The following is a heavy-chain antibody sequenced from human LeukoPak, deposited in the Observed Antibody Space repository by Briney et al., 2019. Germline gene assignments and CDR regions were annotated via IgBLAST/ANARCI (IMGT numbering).Heavy chain of an antibody. J-gene: IGHJ6*02. CDR3: AKDHSGSYYFHYYYNGIDV. Sequence: GGSLRLSCAASGFTFSSYGMHWVRQAPGKGLEWVAVISYDGSNKYYADSVKGRFTISRDNSKNTLYLQMNSLRAEDTAVYYCAKDHSGSYYFHYYYNGIDVWGQGTTVTVSS. D-gene: IGHD1-26*01. CDR1: GFTFSSYG. V-gene: IGHV3-30*18. CDR2: ISYDGSNK.